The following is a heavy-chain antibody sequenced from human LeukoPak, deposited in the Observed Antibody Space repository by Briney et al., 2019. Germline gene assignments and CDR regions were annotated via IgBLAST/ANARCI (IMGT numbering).Heavy chain of an antibody. Sequence: SETLSLTCTASGDSISSNRYYCGWIRQPPGKGLEWIGSIYYSGSTYYNPSLKSRVTISVDTSKNQFSLNLSSVTAADTAVYYCASHRSRIAAAGIVDYWGQGTLVTVSS. CDR1: GDSISSNRYY. V-gene: IGHV4-39*01. CDR2: IYYSGST. J-gene: IGHJ4*02. D-gene: IGHD6-13*01. CDR3: ASHRSRIAAAGIVDY.